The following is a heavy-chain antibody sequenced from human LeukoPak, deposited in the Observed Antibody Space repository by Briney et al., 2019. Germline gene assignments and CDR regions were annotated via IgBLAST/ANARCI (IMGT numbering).Heavy chain of an antibody. CDR3: AKDSSTWGNLAGHFDS. D-gene: IGHD6-13*01. CDR1: GFTFDDYA. CDR2: ISWNSGSI. V-gene: IGHV3-9*01. J-gene: IGHJ4*02. Sequence: GGSLRLSCAASGFTFDDYAMHWVRQAPGKGLEWVSGISWNSGSIGYADSVKGRFTISRDNSKNTLYLQMNSLRAEDTAVYYCAKDSSTWGNLAGHFDSWGQGTLVTVSS.